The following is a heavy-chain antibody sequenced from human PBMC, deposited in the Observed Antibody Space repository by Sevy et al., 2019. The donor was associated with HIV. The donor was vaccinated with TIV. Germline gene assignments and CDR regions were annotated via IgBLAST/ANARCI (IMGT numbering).Heavy chain of an antibody. J-gene: IGHJ6*03. Sequence: GGSRRLSCAASGFTFSSYAMSWVRQAPGKGLEWVSAISGSGGSTYYADSVKGRFTISRDNSKNTLYLQMNSLRAEDTAVYYCAKRETQDYYYYYMDVWGKGTTVTVSS. V-gene: IGHV3-23*01. CDR1: GFTFSSYA. CDR2: ISGSGGST. CDR3: AKRETQDYYYYYMDV.